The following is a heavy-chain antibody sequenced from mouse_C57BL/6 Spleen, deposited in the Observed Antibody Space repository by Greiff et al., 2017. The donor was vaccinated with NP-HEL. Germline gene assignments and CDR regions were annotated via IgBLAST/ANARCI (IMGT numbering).Heavy chain of an antibody. CDR3: AYSNYDAMDD. D-gene: IGHD2-5*01. V-gene: IGHV1-82*01. CDR1: GYAFSSSW. J-gene: IGHJ4*01. CDR2: IYPGDGDT. Sequence: QVQLQQSGPELVKPGASVKISCKAFGYAFSSSWMNWVKQRPGKGLEWIGRIYPGDGDTNYNGKFKGKATLTADKASSTAYMKLSSLTSDDSAVYFCAYSNYDAMDDWGQGTSVTVSS.